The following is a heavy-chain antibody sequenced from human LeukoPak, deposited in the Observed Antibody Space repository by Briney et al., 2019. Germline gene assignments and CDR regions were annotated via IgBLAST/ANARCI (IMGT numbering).Heavy chain of an antibody. CDR3: ARDLVTVTKGFDI. CDR2: ISYIGST. V-gene: IGHV4-59*11. CDR1: GDSFSSHY. D-gene: IGHD4-17*01. J-gene: IGHJ3*02. Sequence: PSETLSLTCTVSGDSFSSHYWTWIRQPPGKGLEWIGYISYIGSTNHNPSLKSRVTISIDTSKNQFSLKLTSVTAADTAVYYCARDLVTVTKGFDIWGQGTMVSVSS.